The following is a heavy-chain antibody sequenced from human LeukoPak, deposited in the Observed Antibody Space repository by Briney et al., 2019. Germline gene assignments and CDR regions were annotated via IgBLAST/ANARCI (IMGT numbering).Heavy chain of an antibody. CDR2: ISYDGSNK. V-gene: IGHV3-30*04. CDR1: GFTFSSYA. J-gene: IGHJ5*02. CDR3: ARGGGGDSSGRNWFDP. Sequence: GGSLRLSCAASGFTFSSYAMHWVREAPGKGLEGVAGISYDGSNKYYAASVKGRFTISRDNSKNTLYLQMNSLRAEATAVYYCARGGGGDSSGRNWFDPWGQGTLVTVSS. D-gene: IGHD3-10*01.